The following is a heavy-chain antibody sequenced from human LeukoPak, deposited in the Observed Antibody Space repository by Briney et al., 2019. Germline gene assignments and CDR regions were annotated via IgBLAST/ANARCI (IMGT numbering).Heavy chain of an antibody. CDR1: GFIFSSYG. D-gene: IGHD4-17*01. Sequence: GGSLRLSCAASGFIFSSYGMHWVRQAPGKGLEWVAFIRYDGIKKYYADSVKGRFTISRDNSKNTLYLQMNSLRGEDTAVYYCAREGDYGDYVGYFAYWGQGTLVTVSS. V-gene: IGHV3-30*02. J-gene: IGHJ4*02. CDR3: AREGDYGDYVGYFAY. CDR2: IRYDGIKK.